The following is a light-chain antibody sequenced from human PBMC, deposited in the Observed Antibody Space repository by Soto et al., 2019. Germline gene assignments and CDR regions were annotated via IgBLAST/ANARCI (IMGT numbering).Light chain of an antibody. Sequence: EIALTQSQATLSSSPGATATLSCRASQYVGTRLAWYQHKPGQAPRLLIYGASTRATGIPARFTGSGSGTEFTLTISSLQSEDFAVYYCQQYNNWPLTFGGGTK. J-gene: IGKJ4*01. V-gene: IGKV3-15*01. CDR1: QYVGTR. CDR2: GAS. CDR3: QQYNNWPLT.